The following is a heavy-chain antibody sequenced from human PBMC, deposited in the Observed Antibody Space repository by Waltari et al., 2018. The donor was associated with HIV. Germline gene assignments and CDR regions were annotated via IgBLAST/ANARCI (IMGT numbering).Heavy chain of an antibody. V-gene: IGHV4-39*01. J-gene: IGHJ5*02. CDR2: MSYSGST. CDR1: GGSMTSSSYY. D-gene: IGHD4-4*01. CDR3: ARSFSGYSNYFDP. Sequence: QLQLQESGPGLVKSSETLSLTCTVSGGSMTSSSYYWGWIRQPPGKGLEWIGSMSYSGSTYQKSSLRSRLTISVDTSKNQFSLKLTSVTAADTAVYYCARSFSGYSNYFDPWGQGTLVTVS.